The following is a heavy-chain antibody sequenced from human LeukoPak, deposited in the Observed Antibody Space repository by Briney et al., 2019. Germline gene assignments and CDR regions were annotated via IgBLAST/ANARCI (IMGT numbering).Heavy chain of an antibody. CDR2: ISYDGSNK. J-gene: IGHJ4*02. CDR1: GFTFSSYA. CDR3: AREISDYDDYYFDY. Sequence: PGRSLRLSCAASGFTFSSYAMHWVRQAPGKGLEWVAVISYDGSNKYYADSVKGRFTISRDNSKNTLYLQMNSLRAEDTAVYYCAREISDYDDYYFDYWGQGTLVTVSS. V-gene: IGHV3-30*04. D-gene: IGHD5-12*01.